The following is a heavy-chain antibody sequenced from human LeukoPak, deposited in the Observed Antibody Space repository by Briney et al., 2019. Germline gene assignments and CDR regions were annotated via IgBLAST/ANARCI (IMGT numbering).Heavy chain of an antibody. D-gene: IGHD4-11*01. CDR1: GFTFSSYS. Sequence: GGSLRLSCAASGFTFSSYSMNWVRQAPGKWLEWVSSISSSSSYIYYADSVKGRFTISRDNAKNSLYLQMNSLRAEDAAVYYCARVNHMTSDFEGDLDYWGQGTLVTVSS. CDR3: ARVNHMTSDFEGDLDY. CDR2: ISSSSSYI. J-gene: IGHJ4*02. V-gene: IGHV3-21*01.